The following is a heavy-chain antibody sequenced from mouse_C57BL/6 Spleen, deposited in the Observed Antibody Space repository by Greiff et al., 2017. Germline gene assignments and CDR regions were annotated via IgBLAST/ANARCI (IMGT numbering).Heavy chain of an antibody. V-gene: IGHV5-9-1*02. CDR1: GFTFSSYA. Sequence: EVHLVESGEGLVKPGGSLKLSCAASGFTFSSYAMSWVRQTPEKRLEWVAYISSGGEYIYYADTVKGRFTISRDNARNTLYLQMSSLKSEDTAMYYCTRDYYGSSWYFDVWGTGTTVTVSS. J-gene: IGHJ1*03. CDR3: TRDYYGSSWYFDV. CDR2: ISSGGEYI. D-gene: IGHD1-1*01.